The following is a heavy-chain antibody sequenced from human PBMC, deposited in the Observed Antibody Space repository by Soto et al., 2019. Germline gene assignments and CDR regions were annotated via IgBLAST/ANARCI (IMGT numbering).Heavy chain of an antibody. CDR1: GFSLSTSGVG. Sequence: QITLKESGPTLVKPTQTLTLTCTFSGFSLSTSGVGVGWIRQPPGKALEWLALIYWDDDKRYSPSLKIRLTSTKDTSKNQVVLTMSNMDPVDTATYYCVQSRFGGDCLQSYSSHYYYGIDVWGEGTTVTVSS. CDR2: IYWDDDK. CDR3: VQSRFGGDCLQSYSSHYYYGIDV. V-gene: IGHV2-5*02. J-gene: IGHJ6*04. D-gene: IGHD2-21*02.